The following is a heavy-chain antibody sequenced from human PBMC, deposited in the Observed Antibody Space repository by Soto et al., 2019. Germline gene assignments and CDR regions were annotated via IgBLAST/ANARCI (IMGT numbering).Heavy chain of an antibody. V-gene: IGHV4-39*01. Sequence: PSETLSLTCTVSGGSISSSSYYWGWIRQPPGKGLEWIGSIYYSGSTYYNPSLKSRVTISVDTSKNQFSLKLSSVTAADTAVYYCARPEVRGADFPDWFDPWGQGTLVTVSS. CDR2: IYYSGST. D-gene: IGHD3-10*01. J-gene: IGHJ5*02. CDR3: ARPEVRGADFPDWFDP. CDR1: GGSISSSSYY.